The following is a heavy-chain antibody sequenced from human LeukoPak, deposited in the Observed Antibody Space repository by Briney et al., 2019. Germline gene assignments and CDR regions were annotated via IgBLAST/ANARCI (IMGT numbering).Heavy chain of an antibody. CDR1: GFTFSNYW. D-gene: IGHD6-13*01. CDR2: IHSDGSST. Sequence: GFLRLPRAASGFTFSNYWLHWVRQAPGKGLVWVSRIHSDGSSTSYADSVKGRFTISRDNAKNTLYLQMNSLRAEDTAVYYCAGGIAAADMWGQGTLVTVSS. CDR3: AGGIAAADM. V-gene: IGHV3-74*01. J-gene: IGHJ4*02.